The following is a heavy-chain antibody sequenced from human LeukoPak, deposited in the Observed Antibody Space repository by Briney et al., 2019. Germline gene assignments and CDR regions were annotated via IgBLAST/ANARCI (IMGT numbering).Heavy chain of an antibody. CDR2: INPSGGST. CDR1: GYTFTSYY. V-gene: IGHV1-46*03. J-gene: IGHJ4*02. CDR3: ARDDTMVRGAPGRPTDY. D-gene: IGHD3-10*01. Sequence: ASVKVSCKASGYTFTSYYMHWVRQAPGQGLEWMGIINPSGGSTSYAQKFQGRVTMTRDTSTSTVYMELGSLRSEDTAVYYCARDDTMVRGAPGRPTDYWGQGTLVTVSS.